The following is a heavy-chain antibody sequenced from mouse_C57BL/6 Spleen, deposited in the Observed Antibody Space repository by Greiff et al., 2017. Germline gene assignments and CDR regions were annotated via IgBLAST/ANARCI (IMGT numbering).Heavy chain of an antibody. CDR3: ASDCDFPFAY. D-gene: IGHD2-4*01. J-gene: IGHJ3*01. CDR2: IWGVGST. V-gene: IGHV2-6*01. CDR1: GFSLTSYG. Sequence: QVQLKQSGPGLVAPSQSLSITCTVSGFSLTSYGVHWVRQSPGKGLEWLGVIWGVGSTNYNSALKSRLSISKDNSKSQVFLKMNSLQTDDTARDYCASDCDFPFAYWGQGTLVTVSA.